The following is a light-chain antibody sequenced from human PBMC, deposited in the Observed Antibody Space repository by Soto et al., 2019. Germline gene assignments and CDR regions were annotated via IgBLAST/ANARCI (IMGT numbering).Light chain of an antibody. Sequence: VLTQSPGTLSLSPGERATLSCRASQTVRNNYLAWYQQKPGQAPRLLIYDASSRATGIPDRFSGGGSGTDFTLTISSLEPEDFAVYYCQQRVTFGGGTKVDIK. V-gene: IGKV3-20*01. CDR2: DAS. J-gene: IGKJ4*01. CDR3: QQRVT. CDR1: QTVRNNY.